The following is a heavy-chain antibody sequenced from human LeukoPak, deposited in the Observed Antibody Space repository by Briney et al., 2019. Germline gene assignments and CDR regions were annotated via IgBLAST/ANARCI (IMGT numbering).Heavy chain of an antibody. J-gene: IGHJ4*02. CDR1: GFTLSNYG. V-gene: IGHV3-30*02. D-gene: IGHD3-9*01. CDR2: IRYDGGIK. CDR3: ANGPPYNILTGFYKVRSHLDY. Sequence: GGSLRLSCAASGFTLSNYGMHWVRQPPGKGLEWVAFIRYDGGIKHYADSVKGRFTLSRDNSKNTLYMQMNSLRAEDTAVYYCANGPPYNILTGFYKVRSHLDYWGQGTLVTVSS.